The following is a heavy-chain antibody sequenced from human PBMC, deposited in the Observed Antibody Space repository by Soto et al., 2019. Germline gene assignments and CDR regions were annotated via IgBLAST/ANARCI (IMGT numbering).Heavy chain of an antibody. CDR3: AKDVVYCSSTSCYFDYYYYGMDV. V-gene: IGHV3-23*01. CDR1: GFTFSSYA. J-gene: IGHJ6*02. CDR2: ISGSGGST. Sequence: VGSLRLSCADSGFTFSSYAMSWVRQAPGKGLEWVSAISGSGGSTYYADSVKGRFTISRDNSKNTLYLQMNSLRAEDTAVYYCAKDVVYCSSTSCYFDYYYYGMDVWGQGTTVTVSS. D-gene: IGHD2-2*01.